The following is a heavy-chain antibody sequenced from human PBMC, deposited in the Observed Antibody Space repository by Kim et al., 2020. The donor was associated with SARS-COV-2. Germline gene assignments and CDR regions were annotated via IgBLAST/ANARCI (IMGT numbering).Heavy chain of an antibody. V-gene: IGHV4-34*01. Sequence: YKPSLKSRVTISVDTSKNQFSLMLSSVTAADTAVYYCARGRTVTARCFHHWGQGTLVTVSS. D-gene: IGHD4-17*01. CDR3: ARGRTVTARCFHH. J-gene: IGHJ1*01.